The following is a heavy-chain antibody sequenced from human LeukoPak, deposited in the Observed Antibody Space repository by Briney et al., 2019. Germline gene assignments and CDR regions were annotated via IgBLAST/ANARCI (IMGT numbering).Heavy chain of an antibody. CDR1: GWTFSSYW. J-gene: IGHJ4*02. CDR2: ISSDGSST. CDR3: ARGGYYDSSGYYYPPYFDY. V-gene: IGHV3-74*01. Sequence: WGSLRLSCAASGWTFSSYWMHWVRQAPGKGLVWVSRISSDGSSTTYADSVKSRFTTSRDTTKNTLYLLINIPRAENTAVYYAARGGYYDSSGYYYPPYFDYWGQGTLVTVSS. D-gene: IGHD3-22*01.